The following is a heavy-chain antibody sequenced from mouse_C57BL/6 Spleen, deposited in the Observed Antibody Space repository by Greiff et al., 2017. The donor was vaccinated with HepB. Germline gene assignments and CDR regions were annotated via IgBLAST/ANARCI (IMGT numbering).Heavy chain of an antibody. CDR1: GYTFTTYP. CDR3: ARREDGNFSWFAY. J-gene: IGHJ3*01. V-gene: IGHV1-47*01. CDR2: FHPYNDDT. D-gene: IGHD2-1*01. Sequence: VKLQESGAELVKPGASVKMSCKASGYTFTTYPIEWMKQNHGKSLEWIGNFHPYNDDTKYNEKFKGKATLTVEKSSSTVYLELSRLTSDDSAVYYCARREDGNFSWFAYWGQGTLVTVSA.